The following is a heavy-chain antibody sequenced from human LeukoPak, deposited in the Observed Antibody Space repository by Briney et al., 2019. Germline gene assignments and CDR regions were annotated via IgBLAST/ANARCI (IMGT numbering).Heavy chain of an antibody. CDR3: ALRLGSGSYWDY. J-gene: IGHJ4*02. V-gene: IGHV2-5*02. CDR1: GFSLSTTGMG. D-gene: IGHD3-10*01. CDR2: IYWDDDK. Sequence: SGPTLVNPTQTLTLTCTFSGFSLSTTGMGVGWIRQAPGKALEWLALIYWDDDKRYSPSLKSRLTVTKDTSKNQLVLTMTNMDPVDTGTYYCALRLGSGSYWDYWGQGTLVTVSS.